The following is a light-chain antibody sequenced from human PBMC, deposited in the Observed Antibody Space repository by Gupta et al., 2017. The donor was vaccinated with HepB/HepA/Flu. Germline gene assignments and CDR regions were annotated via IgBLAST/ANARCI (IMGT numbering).Light chain of an antibody. CDR2: GAS. V-gene: IGKV3-20*01. J-gene: IGKJ2*01. CDR3: HQYTSSPYT. Sequence: ETVLTQPPDTLSLSPGERATLSCRASESRTTNYLAWYQGRPGQAPRLLIFGASRRATGIPDRFSGSGSGTDFTLTISRLEPEDFAVYYCHQYTSSPYTFGQGTKVEIK. CDR1: ESRTTNY.